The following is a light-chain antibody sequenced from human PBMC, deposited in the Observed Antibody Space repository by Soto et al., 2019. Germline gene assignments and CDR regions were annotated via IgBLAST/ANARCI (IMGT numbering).Light chain of an antibody. Sequence: EIVLKQSQGTLSVSPGERATLSCLASQSVSSNLAWYQQKPGQAPRLLIYGAPTRATGIPARFSGSGSGTEFTLTISSLQSEDFAVYYCQQYNNWPPFGQGTKVDIK. CDR2: GAP. J-gene: IGKJ1*01. V-gene: IGKV3-15*01. CDR1: QSVSSN. CDR3: QQYNNWPP.